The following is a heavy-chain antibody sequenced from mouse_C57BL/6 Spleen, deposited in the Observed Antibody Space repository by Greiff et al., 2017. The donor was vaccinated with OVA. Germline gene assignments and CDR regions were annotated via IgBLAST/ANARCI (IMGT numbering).Heavy chain of an antibody. Sequence: DVQLVESGGGLVKPGGSLKLSCAASGFTFSDYGMHWVRQAPEKGLEWVAYISSGSSTIYYADTVKGRFTISRDNAKNTLFLQMTSLRSEDTAMDYCARDYDYDHYAMDYWGQGTSVTVSS. V-gene: IGHV5-17*01. D-gene: IGHD2-4*01. CDR2: ISSGSSTI. CDR3: ARDYDYDHYAMDY. J-gene: IGHJ4*01. CDR1: GFTFSDYG.